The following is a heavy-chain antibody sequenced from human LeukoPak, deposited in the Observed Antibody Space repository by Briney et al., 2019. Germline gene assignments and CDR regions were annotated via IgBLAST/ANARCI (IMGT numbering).Heavy chain of an antibody. J-gene: IGHJ4*02. V-gene: IGHV4-59*01. CDR3: ARWSGTYRNFDY. CDR2: TYYSGST. D-gene: IGHD1-26*01. CDR1: DDSISDYY. Sequence: PSETLSLTCTVSDDSISDYYRGWIRQPPGKGLDWIGYTYYSGSTNYNPSLKSRVTISLDTSKNQFSLKLSSVTAADTAIYHCARWSGTYRNFDYWGQGTLVTVSS.